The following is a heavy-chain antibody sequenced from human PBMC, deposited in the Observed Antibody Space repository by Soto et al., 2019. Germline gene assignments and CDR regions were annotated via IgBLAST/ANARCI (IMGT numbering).Heavy chain of an antibody. CDR3: ARDRKIRGVIGYFDY. CDR2: IWYDGSNK. V-gene: IGHV3-33*01. J-gene: IGHJ4*02. D-gene: IGHD3-16*02. Sequence: QVQLVESGGGVVQPGRSLRLSCAAPGFTFSSYGMHWVRQAPGKGLEWVAVIWYDGSNKYYADSVKGRFTISRDNSKNTLYLQMNSLRAEDTAVYYCARDRKIRGVIGYFDYWGQGTLVTVSS. CDR1: GFTFSSYG.